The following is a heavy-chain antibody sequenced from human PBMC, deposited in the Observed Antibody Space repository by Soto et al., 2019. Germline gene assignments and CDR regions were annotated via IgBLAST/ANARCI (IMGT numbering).Heavy chain of an antibody. CDR3: ARHSDDSSGYSNPLIDY. CDR1: GYSFTSYW. Sequence: RGESLKISCKGSGYSFTSYWIGWVRQMPGKGLEWMGIIYPGDSDTRYSPSFQGQVTISADKSISTAYLQWSSLKASDTAMYYCARHSDDSSGYSNPLIDYWGQGTLVTVSS. J-gene: IGHJ4*02. CDR2: IYPGDSDT. V-gene: IGHV5-51*01. D-gene: IGHD3-22*01.